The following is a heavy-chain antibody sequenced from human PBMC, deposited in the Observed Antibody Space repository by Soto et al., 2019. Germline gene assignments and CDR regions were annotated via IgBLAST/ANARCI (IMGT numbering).Heavy chain of an antibody. Sequence: SETLSLTCTVSGGYISSGGYYWSWIRQHPGKGLEWIGYIYYSGSTYYNPSLKSRVTISVDTSKNQFSLKLSSVTAADTAVYYCARDGNMDFXSGHRGDYYYYGMDVWGQGTTVTVSS. D-gene: IGHD3-3*01. J-gene: IGHJ6*02. CDR2: IYYSGST. V-gene: IGHV4-31*03. CDR1: GGYISSGGYY. CDR3: ARDGNMDFXSGHRGDYYYYGMDV.